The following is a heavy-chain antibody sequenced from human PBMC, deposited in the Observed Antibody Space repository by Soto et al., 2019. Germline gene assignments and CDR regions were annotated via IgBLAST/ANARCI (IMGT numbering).Heavy chain of an antibody. CDR3: ARARNTAMGAIYYYYGMDV. Sequence: GGSLRLSCAASGFTFSSYAMHWVRQAPGKGLEWVAVISYDGSNKYYAGSVKGRFTISRDNSKNTLYLQMNSLRAEDTAVYYCARARNTAMGAIYYYYGMDVWGQGTTVTVSS. D-gene: IGHD5-18*01. CDR2: ISYDGSNK. CDR1: GFTFSSYA. J-gene: IGHJ6*02. V-gene: IGHV3-30-3*01.